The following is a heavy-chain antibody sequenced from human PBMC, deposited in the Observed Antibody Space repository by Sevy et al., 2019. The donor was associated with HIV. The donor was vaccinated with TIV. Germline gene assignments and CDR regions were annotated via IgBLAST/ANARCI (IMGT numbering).Heavy chain of an antibody. Sequence: ASVKVSCKASGYTFSNFAISWVRQAPGQGLEWMGWISAYNGNTNFAENLQGRVTMTTDTSTSTAYMELRGLRSDDTAVYYCARATGGYNPFDYWGQGTLVTVS. V-gene: IGHV1-18*01. D-gene: IGHD7-27*01. CDR3: ARATGGYNPFDY. CDR1: GYTFSNFA. CDR2: ISAYNGNT. J-gene: IGHJ4*02.